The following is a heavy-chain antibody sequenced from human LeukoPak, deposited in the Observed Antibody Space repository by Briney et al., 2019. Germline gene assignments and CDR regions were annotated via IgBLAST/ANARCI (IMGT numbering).Heavy chain of an antibody. V-gene: IGHV3-30*18. CDR3: AKDRDSSSWYYFDY. D-gene: IGHD6-13*01. CDR2: ISYGGSNK. J-gene: IGHJ4*02. Sequence: TGGSLRLSCAASGFTLSSYGMHWVRQAPGKGLERAAVISYGGSNKYYADSVKGRFTISRDNSKNTLYLQMNSLRAEDTAVYYCAKDRDSSSWYYFDYWGQGALVTVSS. CDR1: GFTLSSYG.